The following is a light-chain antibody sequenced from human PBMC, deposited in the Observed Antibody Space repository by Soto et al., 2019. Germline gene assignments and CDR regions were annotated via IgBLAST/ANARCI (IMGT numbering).Light chain of an antibody. CDR2: GND. CDR3: QSYDSSLSALI. J-gene: IGLJ2*01. CDR1: SSNIGAPYD. Sequence: QSVLTQPPSVSGAPGQRVTISCTGSSSNIGAPYDVHWYQQVPGAAPKVLISGNDNRPSGVPDRFSGSKSGTSASLAITGLQAEDAADYYCQSYDSSLSALIFGGGTQLTVL. V-gene: IGLV1-40*01.